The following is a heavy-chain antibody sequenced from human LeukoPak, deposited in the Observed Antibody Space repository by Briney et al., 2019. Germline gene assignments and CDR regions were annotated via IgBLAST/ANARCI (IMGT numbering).Heavy chain of an antibody. CDR3: ATGLYDFWSGYSMDV. D-gene: IGHD3-3*01. J-gene: IGHJ6*03. Sequence: SETLSLTCTVSGGSISSYYWSWIRQPAGKGLEWIGRIYTSGSTNYNPSLKSRVTISVDKSKNQFSLKLSSVTAADTAVYYCATGLYDFWSGYSMDVWGKATTVTLSS. CDR2: IYTSGST. V-gene: IGHV4-4*07. CDR1: GGSISSYY.